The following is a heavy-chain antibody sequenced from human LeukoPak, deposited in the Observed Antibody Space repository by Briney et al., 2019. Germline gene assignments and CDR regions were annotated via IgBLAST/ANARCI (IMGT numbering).Heavy chain of an antibody. V-gene: IGHV3-74*01. CDR2: INSDGSST. Sequence: PGGSLRLSCAASGFTFSSYWMHWVRQAPGKGLVWVSRINSDGSSTSYADSVKGRFTISRDNAKNTLYLQMNSLRAEDTAVYYCARDPYDILTGYPDYYMDVWGKGTTVTISS. J-gene: IGHJ6*03. D-gene: IGHD3-9*01. CDR3: ARDPYDILTGYPDYYMDV. CDR1: GFTFSSYW.